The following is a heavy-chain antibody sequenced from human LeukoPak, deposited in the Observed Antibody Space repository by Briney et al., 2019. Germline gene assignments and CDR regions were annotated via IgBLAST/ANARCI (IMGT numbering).Heavy chain of an antibody. V-gene: IGHV3-23*01. Sequence: GGSLRLSCAASGFTFSSYAMSWVRQAPGKGLEWVSAISGSGGSTYYADSVKGRFTISRDNSKNTLYLQMNSQRAEDTAVYYCAKDSTYYYYGMDVWGQGTTVTVSS. D-gene: IGHD6-13*01. J-gene: IGHJ6*02. CDR3: AKDSTYYYYGMDV. CDR1: GFTFSSYA. CDR2: ISGSGGST.